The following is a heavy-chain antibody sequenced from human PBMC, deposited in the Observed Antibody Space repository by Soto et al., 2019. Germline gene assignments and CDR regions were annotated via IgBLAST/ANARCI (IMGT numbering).Heavy chain of an antibody. V-gene: IGHV1-2*04. CDR3: ATYYDILTGPYVMDV. J-gene: IGHJ6*02. D-gene: IGHD3-9*01. CDR2: INPNSGGT. Sequence: ASVKVSCKASGYTFTGYYMHWVRQAPGQGLEWMGWINPNSGGTNYAQKFQGWVTMTRDTSISTAYMELSRLRSDDTAVYYCATYYDILTGPYVMDVWGQGTTVTVSS. CDR1: GYTFTGYY.